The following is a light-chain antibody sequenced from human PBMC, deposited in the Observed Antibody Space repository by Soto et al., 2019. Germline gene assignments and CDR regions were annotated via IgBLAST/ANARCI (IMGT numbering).Light chain of an antibody. V-gene: IGKV3-20*01. J-gene: IGKJ2*01. CDR3: QQYGSSFRYT. Sequence: EIVLTQSPGTLSLSPGERATLSCRASQSVNSNYVTWYQQKPGQAPRLLIYGASSRATGLPDRISGSGSGADFTLTISRLEPEDYAVYYCQQYGSSFRYTFGQGTKLEIK. CDR1: QSVNSNY. CDR2: GAS.